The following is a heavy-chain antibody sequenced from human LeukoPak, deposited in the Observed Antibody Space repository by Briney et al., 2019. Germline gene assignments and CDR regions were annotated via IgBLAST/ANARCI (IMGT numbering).Heavy chain of an antibody. Sequence: PSETLSLTCTVSGGSISGYYWSWIRQPPGKGLEWIGEINHSGSTNYNPSLKSRVTISVDTSKNQFSLKLSSVTAEDTAVYYCARGSVAGDYYYGMDVWGQGTTVTVSS. V-gene: IGHV4-34*01. D-gene: IGHD6-19*01. J-gene: IGHJ6*02. CDR2: INHSGST. CDR3: ARGSVAGDYYYGMDV. CDR1: GGSISGYY.